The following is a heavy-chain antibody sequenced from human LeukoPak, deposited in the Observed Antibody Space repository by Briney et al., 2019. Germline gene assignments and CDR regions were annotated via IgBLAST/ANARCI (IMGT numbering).Heavy chain of an antibody. J-gene: IGHJ6*03. CDR1: GGSISSGGYS. D-gene: IGHD4-23*01. CDR3: ARATVAPPRDYYYYYMDV. V-gene: IGHV4-30-4*07. Sequence: SETLSLTCAVSGGSISSGGYSWSWIRQPPGKGLEWIGYIYYSGSTYYNPSLKSRVTISVDTSKNQFSLRLSSVTAADTAVYYCARATVAPPRDYYYYYMDVWGKGTTVTVSS. CDR2: IYYSGST.